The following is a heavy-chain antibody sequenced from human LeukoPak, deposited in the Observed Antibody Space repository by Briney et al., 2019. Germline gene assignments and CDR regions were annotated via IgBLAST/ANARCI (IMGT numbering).Heavy chain of an antibody. V-gene: IGHV1-2*02. J-gene: IGHJ4*02. CDR3: ARDPQYSSSLTDY. CDR2: INPNSGGT. Sequence: ASVKVSCKASGYTFTGYYMRWVRQAPGQGLEWMGWINPNSGGTNYAQKFQGRVTMTRDTSISTAYMELSRLRSDDMAVYYCARDPQYSSSLTDYWGQGTLVTVSS. CDR1: GYTFTGYY. D-gene: IGHD6-13*01.